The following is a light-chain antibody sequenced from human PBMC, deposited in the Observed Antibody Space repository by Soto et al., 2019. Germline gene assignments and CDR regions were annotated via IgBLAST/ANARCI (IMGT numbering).Light chain of an antibody. CDR2: DVS. CDR3: TSWTTRRLYD. V-gene: IGLV2-14*03. CDR1: SSDVGAYEY. J-gene: IGLJ1*01. Sequence: QSALPQPYSVSGSPGQSLTISCAGTSSDVGAYEYVSWYQQHPGQTPKLLIYDVSNRPSGASTRLSGSQSGNTAFLTIYGLQADDEGDHYCTSWTTRRLYDLGSGTKVTVL.